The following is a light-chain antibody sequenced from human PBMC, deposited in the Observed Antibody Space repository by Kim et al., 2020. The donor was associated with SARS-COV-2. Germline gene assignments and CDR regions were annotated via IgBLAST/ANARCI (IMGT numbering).Light chain of an antibody. Sequence: HLTQSPASLSASIGDRVTITCRASQGISTYLAWYQQKPGKAPKLLIHAASTLESGVPSRFSGGGSGTAFTLTISSLQPEDFATYHCQQVYTYPYTFGQGTKLEI. CDR2: AAS. V-gene: IGKV1-9*01. J-gene: IGKJ2*01. CDR1: QGISTY. CDR3: QQVYTYPYT.